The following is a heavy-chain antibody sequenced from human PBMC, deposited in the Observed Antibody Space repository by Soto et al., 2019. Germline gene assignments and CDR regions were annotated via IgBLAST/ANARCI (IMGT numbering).Heavy chain of an antibody. CDR2: ISSSSSYI. CDR1: GFTFSSYS. Sequence: PGGSLRLSCAASGFTFSSYSMNWVRQAPGKGLEWVSSISSSSSYIYYADSVKGRFTISRDNAKNSLYLQMNSLRAEDTAVYYCARGHCGGDCSYYYYGMDVWGQGTTVTVSS. V-gene: IGHV3-21*01. J-gene: IGHJ6*02. CDR3: ARGHCGGDCSYYYYGMDV. D-gene: IGHD2-21*02.